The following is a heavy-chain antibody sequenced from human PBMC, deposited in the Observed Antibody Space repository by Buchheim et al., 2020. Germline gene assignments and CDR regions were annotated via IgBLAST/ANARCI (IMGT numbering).Heavy chain of an antibody. J-gene: IGHJ4*02. D-gene: IGHD3-10*01. CDR2: IYYSGST. CDR1: GGSISSYY. Sequence: QVQLQESGPGLVKPSETLSLTCTVSGGSISSYYWSWIRQPPGKGLEWIGYIYYSGSTNYNPSLKRRVTISVDTSKNQFSLKLSSVTAADTAVYYCARLSDYYGSGRSVDYWGQGTL. CDR3: ARLSDYYGSGRSVDY. V-gene: IGHV4-59*08.